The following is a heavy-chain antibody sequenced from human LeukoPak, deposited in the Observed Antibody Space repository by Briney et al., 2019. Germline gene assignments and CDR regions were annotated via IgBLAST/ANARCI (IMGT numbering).Heavy chain of an antibody. Sequence: GGSLRLSCAASGFTFDNYAMTWVRQAPGRGLEWVSTTSSTGGSTYYADSVKGRFTISRDNSKNTLYLQMNRLRAESTCLYYGAKDYYCGGESCVHQRGFHSWGQGTLVTVSS. V-gene: IGHV3-23*01. D-gene: IGHD2-21*01. CDR1: GFTFDNYA. CDR3: AKDYYCGGESCVHQRGFHS. CDR2: TSSTGGST. J-gene: IGHJ4*02.